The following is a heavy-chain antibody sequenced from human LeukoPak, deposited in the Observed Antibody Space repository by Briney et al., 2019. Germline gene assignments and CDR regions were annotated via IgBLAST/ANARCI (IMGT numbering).Heavy chain of an antibody. J-gene: IGHJ4*02. CDR3: ARDGHIKSSGSLDY. CDR2: INPSGGST. Sequence: ASVKVSCKASGGTFSSYAISWVRQAPGQGLEWMGIINPSGGSTSYAQKFQGRVTMTRDTSTSTVYMELSSLRSADTAVYYYARDGHIKSSGSLDYWGQGTLVTVSS. V-gene: IGHV1-46*01. CDR1: GGTFSSYA. D-gene: IGHD3-10*01.